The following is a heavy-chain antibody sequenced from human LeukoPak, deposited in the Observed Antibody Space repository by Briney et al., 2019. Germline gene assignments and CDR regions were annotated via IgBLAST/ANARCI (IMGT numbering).Heavy chain of an antibody. CDR2: ISSSSSYI. Sequence: GGSLRLSCAASGFTFSSYSMNWVRQAPGKGLEWVSSISSSSSYIYYADSVKGRFTISRDNTKNSLYLQMNSLRAEDTAVYYCARAVPSTYYYDSSGYPDYWGQGTLVTVSS. V-gene: IGHV3-21*01. J-gene: IGHJ4*02. CDR1: GFTFSSYS. D-gene: IGHD3-22*01. CDR3: ARAVPSTYYYDSSGYPDY.